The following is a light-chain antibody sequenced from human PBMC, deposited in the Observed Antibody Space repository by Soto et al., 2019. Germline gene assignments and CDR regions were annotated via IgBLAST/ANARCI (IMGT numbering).Light chain of an antibody. CDR2: KAT. V-gene: IGKV1-5*03. CDR1: QRIDTW. CDR3: QQYETFSPWT. J-gene: IGKJ1*01. Sequence: IQMTQSPSILSASVGDRVTITCRASQRIDTWLAWYQQKPGTAPKLLIYKATTLQSGVPSRFSGSGSGTEFTLAISSLEPDDFATYYCQQYETFSPWTFGQGTKVDIK.